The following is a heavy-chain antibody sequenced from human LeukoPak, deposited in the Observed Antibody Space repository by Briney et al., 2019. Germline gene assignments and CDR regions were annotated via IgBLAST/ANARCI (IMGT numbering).Heavy chain of an antibody. J-gene: IGHJ4*02. D-gene: IGHD2-8*01. V-gene: IGHV3-74*01. CDR1: GFTFSSYW. CDR3: ARESGYCTNGVCRYYFDY. CDR2: INSDGSST. Sequence: PGGSLRLSCAASGFTFSSYWMHWVRQAPGKGLVWVSRINSDGSSTSYADSVKGRFTISRDNAKNTLYLQMNSLGAEDTAVYYCARESGYCTNGVCRYYFDYWGQGTLVTVSS.